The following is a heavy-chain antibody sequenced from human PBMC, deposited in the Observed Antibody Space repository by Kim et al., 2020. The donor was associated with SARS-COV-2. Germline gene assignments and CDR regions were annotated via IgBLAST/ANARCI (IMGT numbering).Heavy chain of an antibody. D-gene: IGHD4-17*01. CDR1: GFTFSSYS. CDR3: ARVGGDYYYYYGMDV. Sequence: GGSLRLSCAASGFTFSSYSMNWVRQAPGKGLEWVSSISSSSSYIYYADSVKGRFTISRDNAKNSLYLQMNSLRAEDTAVYYCARVGGDYYYYYGMDVWGQGTTVTVSS. J-gene: IGHJ6*02. CDR2: ISSSSSYI. V-gene: IGHV3-21*01.